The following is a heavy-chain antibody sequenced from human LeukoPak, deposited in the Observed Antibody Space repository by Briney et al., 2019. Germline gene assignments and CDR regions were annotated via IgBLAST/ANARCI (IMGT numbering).Heavy chain of an antibody. CDR1: GFTMSHYG. CDR3: ARGSSIYGMDV. V-gene: IGHV3-48*01. J-gene: IGHJ6*02. Sequence: GGSLRLSCAASGFTMSHYGVSWVRQAPGKGLEWVSYISSSSSTIYYADSVKGRFTISRDNAKNSLYLQMNSLRAEDTAVYYCARGSSIYGMDVWGQGTTVTVSS. CDR2: ISSSSSTI.